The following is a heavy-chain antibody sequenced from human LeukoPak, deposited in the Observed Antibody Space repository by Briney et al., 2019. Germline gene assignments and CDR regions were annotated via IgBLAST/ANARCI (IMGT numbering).Heavy chain of an antibody. D-gene: IGHD3-3*01. CDR1: GFTFSSYS. V-gene: IGHV3-21*01. J-gene: IGHJ3*02. Sequence: MAWGSLRLSCAASGFTFSSYSMNWVRQPPGKGLEWVSSISSSSSYIYYPSSVKGRFTISRDNAKNSLYLQMNSLRAEDTAVYYCARDAYYDFWSGYYSGDAFDIWGQGTMVTVSS. CDR2: ISSSSSYI. CDR3: ARDAYYDFWSGYYSGDAFDI.